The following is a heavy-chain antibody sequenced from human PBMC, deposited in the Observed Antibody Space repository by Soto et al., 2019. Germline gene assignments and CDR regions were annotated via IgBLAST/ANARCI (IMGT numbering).Heavy chain of an antibody. J-gene: IGHJ1*01. D-gene: IGHD6-6*01. CDR1: GGSISSGDYY. CDR2: IYYSGST. V-gene: IGHV4-30-4*01. Sequence: SETLSLTCTVSGGSISSGDYYWSWIRQPPGKGLEWIGYIYYSGSTYYNPSLKSRVTISVDTSKNQFSLKLSSVTAADTAVYYCAREQIVRSIGYYFQHWGQGTLVTVS. CDR3: AREQIVRSIGYYFQH.